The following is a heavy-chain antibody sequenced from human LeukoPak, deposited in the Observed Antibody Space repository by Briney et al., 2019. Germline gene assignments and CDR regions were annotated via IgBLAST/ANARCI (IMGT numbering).Heavy chain of an antibody. Sequence: DPGGSLRLSCAASGFTFDDYAMHWVRQAPGKGLEGVSGISWNSGSTGYADSVKGRFTISRDNAKNSLYLQMNSLRAEDTALYYCAKDRGSRRYYYYGMDVWGQGTTVTVSS. D-gene: IGHD3-16*01. CDR2: ISWNSGST. J-gene: IGHJ6*02. V-gene: IGHV3-9*01. CDR1: GFTFDDYA. CDR3: AKDRGSRRYYYYGMDV.